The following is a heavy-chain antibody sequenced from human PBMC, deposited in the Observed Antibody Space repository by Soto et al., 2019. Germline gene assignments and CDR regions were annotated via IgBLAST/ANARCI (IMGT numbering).Heavy chain of an antibody. CDR3: ARDAPVGGYYYYGMDV. CDR1: GYTFTSYD. V-gene: IGHV1-8*01. J-gene: IGHJ6*02. Sequence: QVQLVQSGAEVKKPGASVKVSCKASGYTFTSYDINWVRQATGQGLEWMGWMNPNSGNTGYAQKFQGRVTMRKNTSITAAYMELSSMRYEDTAVYYWARDAPVGGYYYYGMDVWGQGTTVTVSS. D-gene: IGHD1-26*01. CDR2: MNPNSGNT.